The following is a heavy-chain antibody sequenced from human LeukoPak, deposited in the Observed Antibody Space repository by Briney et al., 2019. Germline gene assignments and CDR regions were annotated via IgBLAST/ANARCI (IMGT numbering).Heavy chain of an antibody. J-gene: IGHJ5*02. D-gene: IGHD3-3*01. CDR3: ARERSYDFWSGHEYRYNWFDP. CDR2: IYTSGST. Sequence: SETLSLTCTVSGGSISSYYWSWIRQPAGKGPEWIGRIYTSGSTNYNPSLKSRVTISVDKSKNQFSLKLSSVTAADTAVYYCARERSYDFWSGHEYRYNWFDPWGQGTLVTVSS. V-gene: IGHV4-4*07. CDR1: GGSISSYY.